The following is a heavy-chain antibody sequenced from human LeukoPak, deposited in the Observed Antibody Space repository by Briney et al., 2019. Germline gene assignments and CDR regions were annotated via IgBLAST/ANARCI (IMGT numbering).Heavy chain of an antibody. V-gene: IGHV1-8*03. Sequence: ASVKVPCKASGYTFTSYDINSVRPATGQWLEWIGCMNPNSGNTGYAQKLQGRVTITRNTSIRTAYMELRRLRSEHTAVYSCAREEMAIITGFDYWGEGTLVTVSS. CDR3: AREEMAIITGFDY. CDR1: GYTFTSYD. D-gene: IGHD5-24*01. J-gene: IGHJ4*02. CDR2: MNPNSGNT.